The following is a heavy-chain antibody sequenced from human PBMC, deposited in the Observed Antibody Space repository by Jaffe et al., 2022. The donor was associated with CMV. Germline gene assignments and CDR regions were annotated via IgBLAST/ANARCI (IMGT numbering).Heavy chain of an antibody. CDR2: ISAYNGNT. CDR1: GYTFTSYG. Sequence: QVQLVQSGAEVKKPGASVKVSCKASGYTFTSYGISWVRQAPGQGLEWMGWISAYNGNTNYAQKLQGRVTMTTDTSTSTAYMELRSLRSDDTAVYYCARERFPNCSGGSCYPSYYYGMDVWGQGTSVTVSS. D-gene: IGHD2-15*01. V-gene: IGHV1-18*01. CDR3: ARERFPNCSGGSCYPSYYYGMDV. J-gene: IGHJ6*02.